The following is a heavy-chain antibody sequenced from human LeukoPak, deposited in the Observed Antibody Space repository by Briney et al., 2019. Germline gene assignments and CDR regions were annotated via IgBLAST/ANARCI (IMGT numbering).Heavy chain of an antibody. Sequence: GGSLRLSCAASGFTFSSYAMSWVRQAPGKGLEWVSAISGSGGSTYYAGSVKGRFTISRDNSKNTLYLQMNSLRAEDTAVYYCAKCPFYGDYSYFDYWGQGTLVTVSS. CDR2: ISGSGGST. J-gene: IGHJ4*02. D-gene: IGHD4-17*01. CDR3: AKCPFYGDYSYFDY. V-gene: IGHV3-23*01. CDR1: GFTFSSYA.